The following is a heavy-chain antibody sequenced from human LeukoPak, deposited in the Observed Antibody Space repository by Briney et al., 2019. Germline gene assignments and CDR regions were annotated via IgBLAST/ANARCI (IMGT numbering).Heavy chain of an antibody. J-gene: IGHJ4*02. Sequence: ASVKVSCKASGGTFSSYAISWVRQAPGQGLEWMGRIIPILGIANYAQKFQGRVTITADESTSTAYMELSSLRSEDTAVYYCSRLYYDSSGYYSGPFDYWGQGTLVTVSS. D-gene: IGHD3-22*01. V-gene: IGHV1-69*04. CDR1: GGTFSSYA. CDR2: IIPILGIA. CDR3: SRLYYDSSGYYSGPFDY.